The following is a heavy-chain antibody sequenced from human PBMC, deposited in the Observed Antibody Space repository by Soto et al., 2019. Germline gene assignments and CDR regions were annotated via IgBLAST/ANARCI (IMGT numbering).Heavy chain of an antibody. CDR1: GGSISSGGYS. D-gene: IGHD2-15*01. Sequence: TSETLSLTCAVSGGSISSGGYSWSWIRQPPGKGLEWIGYIYHSGSTYYNPSLKSRVTISVDTSKNQFSLKLSSVTAADTAVYYCARGGLGYCSGGSCYSAELSRYYYGMDVWGQGTTVTVSS. CDR3: ARGGLGYCSGGSCYSAELSRYYYGMDV. J-gene: IGHJ6*02. CDR2: IYHSGST. V-gene: IGHV4-30-2*05.